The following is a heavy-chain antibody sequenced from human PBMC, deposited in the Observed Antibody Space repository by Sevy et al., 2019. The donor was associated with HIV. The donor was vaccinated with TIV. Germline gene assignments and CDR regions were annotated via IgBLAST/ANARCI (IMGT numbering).Heavy chain of an antibody. CDR1: GGTFSSYA. CDR2: IIPILGIA. D-gene: IGHD3-22*01. Sequence: ASVKVSCKASGGTFSSYAISWVRQAPGQGLEWMGRIIPILGIANYAQKFQGRVTITADKSTSTAYMELSSLRVEDTAVYYCARGGYYYDNAAYYAFDSWGQGTLVTVSS. V-gene: IGHV1-69*04. J-gene: IGHJ4*02. CDR3: ARGGYYYDNAAYYAFDS.